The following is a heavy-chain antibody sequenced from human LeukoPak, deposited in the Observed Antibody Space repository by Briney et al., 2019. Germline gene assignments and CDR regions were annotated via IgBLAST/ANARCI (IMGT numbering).Heavy chain of an antibody. CDR2: ISSNGGRT. D-gene: IGHD3-22*01. V-gene: IGHV3-64D*09. CDR1: GFTFSTYF. CDR3: VKDDSYYYDSSGYPH. J-gene: IGHJ4*02. Sequence: PGGSLRLSCSASGFTFSTYFMHWVPQAPGKGLEYVSAISSNGGRTYYADSVKGRFTISRDNSKNTLYLQMSSLRAEDTAVYHCVKDDSYYYDSSGYPHWGQGTLVTVSS.